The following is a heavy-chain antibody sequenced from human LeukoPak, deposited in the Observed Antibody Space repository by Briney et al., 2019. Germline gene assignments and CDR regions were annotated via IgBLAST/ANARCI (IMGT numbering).Heavy chain of an antibody. V-gene: IGHV1-18*01. J-gene: IGHJ3*02. CDR2: ISAYNGNT. CDR1: GYTFTSYG. Sequence: WASVKVSCKASGYTFTSYGISWVRQAPGQGLEWMGWISAYNGNTNYAQKLQGRVTMTTDTSTSTDYMEMRSLRSDDTAVYYCARDSYYDSSGYLGGDAFDIWGQGTMVTVSS. D-gene: IGHD3-22*01. CDR3: ARDSYYDSSGYLGGDAFDI.